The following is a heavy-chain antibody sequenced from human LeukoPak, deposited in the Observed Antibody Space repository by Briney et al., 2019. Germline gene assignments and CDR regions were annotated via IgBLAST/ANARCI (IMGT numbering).Heavy chain of an antibody. D-gene: IGHD6-13*01. V-gene: IGHV1-24*01. CDR1: GYTPTELS. J-gene: IGHJ6*02. CDR2: FDPEDGET. Sequence: ASVKVSCTVSGYTPTELSMHWVRQAPGKGLEWMGGFDPEDGETIYAQKFQGRVTMTEDTSTDTAYMELSSLRSEDTAVYYCATELAAAGTPYYYGMDVWGQGTTVTVSS. CDR3: ATELAAAGTPYYYGMDV.